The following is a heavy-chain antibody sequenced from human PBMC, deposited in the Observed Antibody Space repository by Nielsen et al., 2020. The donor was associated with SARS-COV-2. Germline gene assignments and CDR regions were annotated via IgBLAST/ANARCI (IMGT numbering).Heavy chain of an antibody. D-gene: IGHD3-3*01. J-gene: IGHJ4*02. CDR1: GGTFSSYA. Sequence: SVKVSCKASGGTFSSYAISWVRQAPGQGLEWMGGIIPIFGTANYAQKFQGRVTITADESTSTAYMELSSLRSEDTAVYYCARDADFWSGYSNKYFDYWGQGTLVTVSS. V-gene: IGHV1-69*13. CDR2: IIPIFGTA. CDR3: ARDADFWSGYSNKYFDY.